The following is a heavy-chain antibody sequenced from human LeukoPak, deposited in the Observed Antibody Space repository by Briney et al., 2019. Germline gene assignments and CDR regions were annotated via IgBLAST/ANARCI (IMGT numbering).Heavy chain of an antibody. CDR3: ARVRGPDGWFAP. CDR2: IYYSGST. CDR1: GGSVGSGSYY. Sequence: SETLSLTCTVSGGSVGSGSYYWSWIRQPPGKGLEWIGYIYYSGSTNYNPSLKSRVTISVDTSKNQFSLKLSSVTAADTAVYYCARVRGPDGWFAPWGQGTLVTVSS. V-gene: IGHV4-61*01. J-gene: IGHJ5*02.